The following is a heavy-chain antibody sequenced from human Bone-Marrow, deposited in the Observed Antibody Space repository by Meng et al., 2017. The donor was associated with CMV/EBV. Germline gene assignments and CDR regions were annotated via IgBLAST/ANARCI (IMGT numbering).Heavy chain of an antibody. CDR1: GFTFSSYA. CDR3: ARDNVQVPGGYYYYGMDV. J-gene: IGHJ6*02. CDR2: ISYDGSNK. Sequence: GGSLRLSCAASGFTFSSYAMHWVRQAPGKGLEWVAVISYDGSNKYYADSVKGRFTISRDNSKNTLYLQMNSLRAEDTAVYYCARDNVQVPGGYYYYGMDVWGQGTTVTVSS. V-gene: IGHV3-30-3*01. D-gene: IGHD6-6*01.